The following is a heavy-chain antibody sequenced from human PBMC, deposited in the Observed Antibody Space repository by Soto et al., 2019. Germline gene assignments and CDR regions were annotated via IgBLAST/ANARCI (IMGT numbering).Heavy chain of an antibody. Sequence: QLQLQESGPGLVKPSETLSLTCTVSGGSISSSSYYWGWIRQPPGKGLEWIGSIYYSGSTYYNPSLKSRFTISLDTSKNQFSLKLSSVTAADTAVYYCARTQGDIVLVPAALAWFDPWGQGTLVTVSS. CDR1: GGSISSSSYY. CDR2: IYYSGST. D-gene: IGHD2-2*01. CDR3: ARTQGDIVLVPAALAWFDP. V-gene: IGHV4-39*01. J-gene: IGHJ5*02.